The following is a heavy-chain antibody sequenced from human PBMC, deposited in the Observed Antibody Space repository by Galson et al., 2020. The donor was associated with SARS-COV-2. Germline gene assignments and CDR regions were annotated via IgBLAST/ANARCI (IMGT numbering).Heavy chain of an antibody. J-gene: IGHJ6*03. V-gene: IGHV4-34*01. CDR2: INFGGDT. Sequence: SETLSLTCAVYGGSFSGHSWTWVRQAPGKGLEWIGEINFGGDTKYSPSLRSRVTLSADTSKNQFSLKLKSVSAADTALYFCARGRQGVVTSPVLGLGPFYSYHYMDVWGKGTTVTVSS. CDR1: GGSFSGHS. CDR3: ARGRQGVVTSPVLGLGPFYSYHYMDV. D-gene: IGHD3-16*01.